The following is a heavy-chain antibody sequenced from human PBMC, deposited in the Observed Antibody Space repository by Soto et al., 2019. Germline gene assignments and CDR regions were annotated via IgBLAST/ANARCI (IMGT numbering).Heavy chain of an antibody. V-gene: IGHV3-23*01. D-gene: IGHD1-7*01. CDR3: AKNQERELPRVIDF. J-gene: IGHJ4*02. CDR1: GLTFSNYA. Sequence: PGGSLRLSCATSGLTFSNYAMSWVRQAPGGGLEWVSSMSGSSSTTYYADSVKGRFTISRDRSKNTLYLQMSSLRAEDTALYYCAKNQERELPRVIDFWGQGTLVTV. CDR2: MSGSSSTT.